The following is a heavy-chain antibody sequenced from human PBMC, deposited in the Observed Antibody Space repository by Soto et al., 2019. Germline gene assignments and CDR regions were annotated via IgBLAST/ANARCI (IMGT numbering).Heavy chain of an antibody. Sequence: GGSLRLSCAASGFTFSNAWMNWVRQAPGKGLEWVGRIKSKTDGGTTDYAAPVKGRFTISRDDSKNTLYLQMNSLKTEDTAVYYCTTDRALGSSSWFDYWGQGTLVTVSS. CDR1: GFTFSNAW. V-gene: IGHV3-15*07. J-gene: IGHJ4*02. CDR3: TTDRALGSSSWFDY. CDR2: IKSKTDGGTT. D-gene: IGHD6-13*01.